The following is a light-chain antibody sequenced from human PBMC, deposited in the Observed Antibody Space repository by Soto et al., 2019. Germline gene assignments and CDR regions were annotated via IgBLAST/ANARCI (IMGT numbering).Light chain of an antibody. CDR3: QKSDHLPL. Sequence: DIQMTQSPPSLSASVGDRVTITCQASHDIGNSLNWYQDKPGQAPKLVIYDAYNLEPGVPSTFSGNGYGTDFTFTISSLRPEVIATYYCQKSDHLPLFGPGTKVDMK. CDR2: DAY. V-gene: IGKV1-33*01. CDR1: HDIGNS. J-gene: IGKJ3*01.